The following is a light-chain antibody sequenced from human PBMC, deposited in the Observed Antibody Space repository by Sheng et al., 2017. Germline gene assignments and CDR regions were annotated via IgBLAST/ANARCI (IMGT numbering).Light chain of an antibody. V-gene: IGLV7-43*01. J-gene: IGLJ3*02. CDR1: TGAVTSDYY. CDR3: QLFFGGSQVWV. CDR2: DTT. Sequence: QTVVTQEPSLTVSPGGTVTLTCASSTGAVTSDYYPNWFQQKPGHAPRALIYDTTNKYSWTPARFSGSLLGGKAALTLSGVQREDEAEYHCQLFFGGSQVWVFGGGTKLTVL.